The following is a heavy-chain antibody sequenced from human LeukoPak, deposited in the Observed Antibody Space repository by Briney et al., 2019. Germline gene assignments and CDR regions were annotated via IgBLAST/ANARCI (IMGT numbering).Heavy chain of an antibody. CDR2: ISYDGSNK. Sequence: GGSLRLSCAASGFTFSSYAMHWVRQAPGKGLEWVAVISYDGSNKYYADSVKGRFTISRDNSKNTLYLQMNSLRAEDTAVYYCARRGAMVRGVFFDYWGQGTLVTVSS. CDR3: ARRGAMVRGVFFDY. J-gene: IGHJ4*02. V-gene: IGHV3-30-3*01. D-gene: IGHD3-10*01. CDR1: GFTFSSYA.